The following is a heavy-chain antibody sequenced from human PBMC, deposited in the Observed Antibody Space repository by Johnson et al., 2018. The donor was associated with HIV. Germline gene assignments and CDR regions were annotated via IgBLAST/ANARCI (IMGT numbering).Heavy chain of an antibody. CDR1: GFTFSSYG. Sequence: QVQLVESGGGVVQPGRSLRLSCAASGFTFSSYGMHWVRQAPGKGLEWVAVISYDGSNKYYADSVKGRFTISRDNSKNTLYLQMNSLRAEDTAVYYCAKDKSAAPGDIWGQVTMVTVSS. CDR2: ISYDGSNK. J-gene: IGHJ3*02. V-gene: IGHV3-30*18. CDR3: AKDKSAAPGDI. D-gene: IGHD6-6*01.